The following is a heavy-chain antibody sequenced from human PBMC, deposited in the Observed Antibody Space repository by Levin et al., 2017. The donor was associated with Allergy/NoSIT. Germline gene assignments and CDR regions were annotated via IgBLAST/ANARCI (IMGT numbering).Heavy chain of an antibody. J-gene: IGHJ4*02. CDR1: GFTFSSYG. V-gene: IGHV3-30*18. Sequence: LSLTCAASGFTFSSYGMHWVRQAPGKGLEWVAVISYDGSNKYYADSVKGRFTISRDNSKNTLYLQMNSLRAEDTAVYYCAKGEGDNGVFAFFDYWGQGTLVTVSS. CDR3: AKGEGDNGVFAFFDY. CDR2: ISYDGSNK. D-gene: IGHD2-8*01.